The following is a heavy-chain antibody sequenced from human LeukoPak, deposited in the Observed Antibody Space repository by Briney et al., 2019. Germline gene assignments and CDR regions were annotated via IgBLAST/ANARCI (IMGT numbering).Heavy chain of an antibody. D-gene: IGHD1-26*01. V-gene: IGHV1-18*01. J-gene: IGHJ3*02. CDR1: GYTFTSYG. CDR3: AVNSGSYYSGFAFDI. Sequence: ASVKVSCKASGYTFTSYGISWVRQAPGQGLEWRGWISAYNGNTNYAQKLQGRVTMTTDTSTSTAYMELRSLRSDATAEYSGAVNSGSYYSGFAFDIWGQGTMVTVSS. CDR2: ISAYNGNT.